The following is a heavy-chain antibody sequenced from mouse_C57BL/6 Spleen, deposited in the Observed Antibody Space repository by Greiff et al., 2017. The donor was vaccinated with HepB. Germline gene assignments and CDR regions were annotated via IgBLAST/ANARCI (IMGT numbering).Heavy chain of an antibody. CDR3: ARQDYYGTSFAY. D-gene: IGHD1-1*01. Sequence: EVQGVESGGDLVKPGGSLKLSCAASGFTFSSYGMSWVRQTPDKRLEWVATISSGGSYTYYPDSVKGRFTISRDNAKNTLYLQMSSLKSEDTAMYYCARQDYYGTSFAYWGQGTLVTVSA. J-gene: IGHJ3*01. CDR2: ISSGGSYT. V-gene: IGHV5-6*01. CDR1: GFTFSSYG.